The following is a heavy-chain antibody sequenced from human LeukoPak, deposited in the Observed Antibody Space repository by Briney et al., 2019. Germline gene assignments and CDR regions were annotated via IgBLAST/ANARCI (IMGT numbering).Heavy chain of an antibody. D-gene: IGHD2-2*01. CDR2: IYYSGST. CDR1: GGSISSYY. Sequence: SETLSPTCTVSGGSISSYYWSWIRQPPGKGLEWIGYIYYSGSTNYNPSLKSRVTISVDTSKNQFSLKLSSVTAADTAVYYCARLDCSSTSCYYFDYWGQGTLVTVSS. V-gene: IGHV4-59*08. CDR3: ARLDCSSTSCYYFDY. J-gene: IGHJ4*02.